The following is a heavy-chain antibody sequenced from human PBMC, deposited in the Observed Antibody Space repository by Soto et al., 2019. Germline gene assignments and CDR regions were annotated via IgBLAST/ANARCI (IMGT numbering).Heavy chain of an antibody. D-gene: IGHD2-15*01. CDR1: GGSISSRNYY. J-gene: IGHJ4*02. CDR2: IDYSGDT. CDR3: TRDYCSRGPCYFDY. Sequence: QLELQESGPGLVKPSETLSLTCTVSGGSISSRNYYWGWIRQPPGKGLEWLGSIDYSGDTYYQASLKSRVTITIDKSKNNFCLKLNSVTAADTAVYYCTRDYCSRGPCYFDYWGQGSLVTVSS. V-gene: IGHV4-39*02.